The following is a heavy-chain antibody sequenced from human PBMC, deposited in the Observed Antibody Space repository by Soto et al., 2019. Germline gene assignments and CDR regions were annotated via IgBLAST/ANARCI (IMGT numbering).Heavy chain of an antibody. J-gene: IGHJ4*02. CDR2: ISSSSTYI. D-gene: IGHD4-17*01. CDR1: GFTFSNYN. CDR3: AREITTTTVTTIDY. V-gene: IGHV3-21*01. Sequence: GGSLRLSCAASGFTFSNYNMNWVRQAPGKGLEWVSSISSSSTYIYYADSVKGRFTISRDNAKNSLSLQMNSLRAEDTAVYYCAREITTTTVTTIDYWGQGTLVTVS.